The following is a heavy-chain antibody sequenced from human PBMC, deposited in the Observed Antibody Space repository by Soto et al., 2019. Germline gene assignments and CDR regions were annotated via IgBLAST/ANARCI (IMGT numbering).Heavy chain of an antibody. Sequence: GASVKVSCKASGYTFTSYGISWVRQAPGQGLEWMGWISAYNGNTNYAQKLQGRVTMTTDTSTSTAYMELRSLRSDDTAVYYCARSISPNYDYVWGSYRLPLDYWGQGTLVTVSS. J-gene: IGHJ4*02. V-gene: IGHV1-18*01. CDR3: ARSISPNYDYVWGSYRLPLDY. D-gene: IGHD3-16*02. CDR1: GYTFTSYG. CDR2: ISAYNGNT.